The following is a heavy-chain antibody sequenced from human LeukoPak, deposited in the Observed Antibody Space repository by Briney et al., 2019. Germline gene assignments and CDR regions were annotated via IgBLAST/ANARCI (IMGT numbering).Heavy chain of an antibody. CDR1: GYIFTNYY. CDR3: ARGDYGDWESYFDY. Sequence: ASVKVSCKASGYIFTNYYIHWVRQAPGQGLEWMGIINPSAGNTIYAQKLQGRVTMTTDTSTSTAYMELRSLRSDDTAVYYCARGDYGDWESYFDYWGQGTLVTVSS. J-gene: IGHJ4*02. CDR2: INPSAGNT. V-gene: IGHV1-46*01. D-gene: IGHD4-17*01.